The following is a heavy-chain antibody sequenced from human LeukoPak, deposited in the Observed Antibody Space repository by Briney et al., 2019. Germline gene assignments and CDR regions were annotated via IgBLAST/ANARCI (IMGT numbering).Heavy chain of an antibody. CDR2: IIPIFGTA. V-gene: IGHV1-69*13. Sequence: SVTVSCKASGGTFSSYAISWVRQAPGQGLEWMGGIIPIFGTANYAQKFQGRVTITADESTSTAYMELSSPRSEDTAVYYCARDEVSIVGATYYWGQGTLVTVSS. CDR3: ARDEVSIVGATYY. CDR1: GGTFSSYA. D-gene: IGHD1-26*01. J-gene: IGHJ4*02.